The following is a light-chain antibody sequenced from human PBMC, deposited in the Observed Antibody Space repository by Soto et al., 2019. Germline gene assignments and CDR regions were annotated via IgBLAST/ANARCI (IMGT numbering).Light chain of an antibody. CDR2: RNH. J-gene: IGLJ2*01. CDR3: AAWDDSLRAVV. CDR1: GSNIGTHA. Sequence: QSVLTQSPSESATPGQRVTISCSGSGSNIGTHAVNWYQQVPGTATTLLIFRNHQRPSGVPDRFSASKSGTSASLAISGPQSEDEADYYCAAWDDSLRAVVFGGGTKLTVL. V-gene: IGLV1-44*01.